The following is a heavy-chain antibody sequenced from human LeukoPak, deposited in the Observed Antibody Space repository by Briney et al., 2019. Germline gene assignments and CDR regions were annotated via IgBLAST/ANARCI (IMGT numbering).Heavy chain of an antibody. J-gene: IGHJ5*02. V-gene: IGHV4-4*09. Sequence: SEPLSLTCTVSGGYISRYYWLWLRQPPGQELEWIAYIHSNGYTNYNTSLKNRVTISVDTSKHQFSLKVTSVAAADSAVYYCATRQGRDSGSYDYFDRWGQGTLVIVSS. CDR2: IHSNGYT. D-gene: IGHD1-26*01. CDR1: GGYISRYY. CDR3: ATRQGRDSGSYDYFDR.